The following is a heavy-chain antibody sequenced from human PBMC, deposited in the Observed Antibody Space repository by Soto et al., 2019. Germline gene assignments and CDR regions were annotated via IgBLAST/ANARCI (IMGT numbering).Heavy chain of an antibody. J-gene: IGHJ4*02. Sequence: GIPAEVCWEACFYRFEFCGRTWVRQAPGQGLEWMGWISAYNGNTNYAQKLQGRVTMTTDTSTSTAYMELRSLRSYDTAVYYSARDLSGYWGQRNLVTVS. CDR1: FYRFEFCG. CDR3: ARDLSGY. CDR2: ISAYNGNT. D-gene: IGHD3-10*01. V-gene: IGHV1-18*01.